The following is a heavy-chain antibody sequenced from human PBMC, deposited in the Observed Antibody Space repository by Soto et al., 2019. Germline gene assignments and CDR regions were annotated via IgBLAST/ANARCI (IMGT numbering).Heavy chain of an antibody. CDR1: GYTFTGYY. D-gene: IGHD3-16*02. CDR3: AREGNDYIWGSYRPFFDY. Sequence: ASVKVSCKASGYTFTGYYMRWVRQAPRQGLEWMGWINPNSGGTNYAQKFQGWVTMTRDTSISTAYMELSRLRSDDTAVYYCAREGNDYIWGSYRPFFDYWGQGTLVTVSS. J-gene: IGHJ4*02. V-gene: IGHV1-2*04. CDR2: INPNSGGT.